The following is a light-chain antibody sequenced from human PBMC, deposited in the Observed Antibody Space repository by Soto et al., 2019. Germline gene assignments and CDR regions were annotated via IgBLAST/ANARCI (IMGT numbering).Light chain of an antibody. CDR2: DVS. CDR1: SSDVGGYNY. CDR3: RSYTSSSTLVV. J-gene: IGLJ2*01. V-gene: IGLV2-14*01. Sequence: QSALTQPASVSGSPGQSITISCTGTSSDVGGYNYVSWYQQHPGKAPKLMIYDVSNRPSGVSNRFSGSKSGNTASLTISGLHAGDEADYYCRSYTSSSTLVVFGGGTKLTFL.